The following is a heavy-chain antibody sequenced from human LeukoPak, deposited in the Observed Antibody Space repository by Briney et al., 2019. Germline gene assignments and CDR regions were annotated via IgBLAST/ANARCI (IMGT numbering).Heavy chain of an antibody. Sequence: GGSLRLSCAASAFTFSTYGVHWVRQAPGKGLQWVAVISYDANNKYYADSVKGRFTISRDNSKRTLYLQKNSLRAQDTAVHICAKDRHPARTDGYYFDYWGQGTLVTVSS. D-gene: IGHD1-14*01. CDR2: ISYDANNK. CDR1: AFTFSTYG. J-gene: IGHJ4*02. V-gene: IGHV3-30*18. CDR3: AKDRHPARTDGYYFDY.